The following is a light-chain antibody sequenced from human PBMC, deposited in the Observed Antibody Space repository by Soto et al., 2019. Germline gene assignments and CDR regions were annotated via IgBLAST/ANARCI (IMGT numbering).Light chain of an antibody. CDR3: QHYDSYPFT. CDR2: DIS. V-gene: IGKV1-16*01. Sequence: DIQLTQSPSSLSASVGDRVTITCRASQVIRNNLAWFQQRPGKPPKSLIYDISNLQSGIPSRFSGSGSGTDFTLTISSLQPEDFATYFCQHYDSYPFTFGQGTKLELK. J-gene: IGKJ2*01. CDR1: QVIRNN.